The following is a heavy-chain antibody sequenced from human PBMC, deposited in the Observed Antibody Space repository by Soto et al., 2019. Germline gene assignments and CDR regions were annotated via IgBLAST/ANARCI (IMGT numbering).Heavy chain of an antibody. D-gene: IGHD6-19*01. Sequence: QVQLVQSGAEVKKPGASVKVSCKASGYTFTSYGISWVRQAPGQGLEWMGWISAYNGNTKYAQKLQGRVTMTTDTSTSRAYMAVRSLRSDDTAVYYCARDLAVGLVDYWGQGTLVTVSS. CDR2: ISAYNGNT. J-gene: IGHJ4*02. CDR3: ARDLAVGLVDY. CDR1: GYTFTSYG. V-gene: IGHV1-18*01.